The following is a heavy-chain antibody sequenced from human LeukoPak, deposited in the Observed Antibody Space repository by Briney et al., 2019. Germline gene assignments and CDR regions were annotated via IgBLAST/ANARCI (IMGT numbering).Heavy chain of an antibody. CDR3: ARFPHYYDSSNSYVRFYFDY. J-gene: IGHJ4*02. Sequence: PSETLSLTCTVSGYSISSDYYWGWIRQPPGKGLEWIGFIYHSGTTYYNPSLKSRVTISVDTSKNQFSLKLSSVTAADTAVYYCARFPHYYDSSNSYVRFYFDYWAQGSLVTVSS. CDR1: GYSISSDYY. CDR2: IYHSGTT. D-gene: IGHD3-22*01. V-gene: IGHV4-38-2*02.